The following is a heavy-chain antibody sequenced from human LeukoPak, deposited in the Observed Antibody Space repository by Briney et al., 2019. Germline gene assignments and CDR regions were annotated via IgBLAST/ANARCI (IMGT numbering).Heavy chain of an antibody. CDR3: TTDALRYFDLGPL. CDR2: IKSKTDGGTT. J-gene: IGHJ4*02. Sequence: GGSLRLSCAASGFTFSNAWMSWVRQVSGKGLEWVGRIKSKTDGGTTDYAESVKGRLTISRDDSKNTLYLQMNSLKTEDTAVYYCTTDALRYFDLGPLWGQGTLVTVSS. D-gene: IGHD3-9*01. CDR1: GFTFSNAW. V-gene: IGHV3-15*01.